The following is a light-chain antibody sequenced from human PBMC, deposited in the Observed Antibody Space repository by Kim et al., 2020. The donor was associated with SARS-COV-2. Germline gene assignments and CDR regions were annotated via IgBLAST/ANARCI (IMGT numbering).Light chain of an antibody. CDR1: SSNFGAGYD. J-gene: IGLJ2*01. CDR2: DDI. CDR3: HSFDSSLRGSV. Sequence: QSVLTQPPSVSGAPGQRFTISCTGSSSNFGAGYDVHWYQQLPGTAPKLLIYDDINRPSGVPDRFSGSRSGTSASLTITGLQAEDEADYYCHSFDSSLRGSVFGGGTQLTVL. V-gene: IGLV1-40*01.